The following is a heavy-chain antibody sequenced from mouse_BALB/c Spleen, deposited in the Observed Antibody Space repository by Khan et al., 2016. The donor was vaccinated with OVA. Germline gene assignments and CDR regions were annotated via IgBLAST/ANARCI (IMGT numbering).Heavy chain of an antibody. CDR3: AGLAYYYDSEGFAY. D-gene: IGHD1-1*01. Sequence: EVELVESGGDLVKPGGSLKLSCAASGFTFSTYGMSWVRQTPDKRLEWVATVSTGGGYTYYPASVKGRFTISRDNAKNTLYLQMSSLKSEDTAMFYCAGLAYYYDSEGFAYWGQGTLVTVSA. CDR1: GFTFSTYG. CDR2: VSTGGGYT. V-gene: IGHV5-6*01. J-gene: IGHJ3*01.